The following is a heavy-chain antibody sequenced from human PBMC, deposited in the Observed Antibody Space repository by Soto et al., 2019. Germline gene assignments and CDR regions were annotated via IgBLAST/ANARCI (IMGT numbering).Heavy chain of an antibody. CDR3: ARVPSSLGPFMRDYYYYYYMDV. CDR2: ISSSSSYI. D-gene: IGHD1-26*01. V-gene: IGHV3-21*01. CDR1: GFTFSSYS. Sequence: GGSLRLSCAASGFTFSSYSMNWVRQAPGKGLEWVSSISSSSSYIYYADSVKGRFTISRDNAKNSLYLQMNSLRAEDTAVYYCARVPSSLGPFMRDYYYYYYMDVWGKGTTVTVSS. J-gene: IGHJ6*03.